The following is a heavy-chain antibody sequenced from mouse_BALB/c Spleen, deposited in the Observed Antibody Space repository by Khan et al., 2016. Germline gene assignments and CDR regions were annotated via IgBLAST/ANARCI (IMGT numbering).Heavy chain of an antibody. J-gene: IGHJ1*01. CDR1: GYTFISYV. Sequence: VQLQQSGPELVKPGASVKMSCKASGYTFISYVMHWVKQKPGQGLEWIGYINPYNDGTQYNEKFKGKATLTSDKSSSTAYMELSSLTSEDSAVYYCVRKNHYIGNFYWYFDVWGAGTTVTVSS. V-gene: IGHV1S136*01. D-gene: IGHD2-1*01. CDR3: VRKNHYIGNFYWYFDV. CDR2: INPYNDGT.